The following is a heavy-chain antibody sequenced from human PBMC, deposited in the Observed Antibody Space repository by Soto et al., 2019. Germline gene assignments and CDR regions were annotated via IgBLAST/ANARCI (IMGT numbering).Heavy chain of an antibody. J-gene: IGHJ4*02. V-gene: IGHV4-34*01. D-gene: IGHD3-22*01. Sequence: QVQLQQWGAGLLKPSETLSLTCAVYGGSFSGYYWSWIRQPPGKGLEWIGEINHSGSTNYNPSLKSRVTISVDTSKNQFSPKLSSVTAADTAVYYCARSGYYYDSSGYDYWGQGTLVTVSS. CDR1: GGSFSGYY. CDR3: ARSGYYYDSSGYDY. CDR2: INHSGST.